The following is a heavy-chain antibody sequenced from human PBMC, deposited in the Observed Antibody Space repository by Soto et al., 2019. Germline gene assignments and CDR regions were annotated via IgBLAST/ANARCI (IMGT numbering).Heavy chain of an antibody. CDR3: ARATLVGSYDDSSGCFDY. J-gene: IGHJ4*02. D-gene: IGHD3-22*01. CDR1: GGTFSSYA. CDR2: IIPIFGTA. V-gene: IGHV1-69*01. Sequence: QVQLVQSGAEVKKPGSSVKVSCKASGGTFSSYAISWVRQAPGQGLEWMGGIIPIFGTANYAQKFQGRVTITADESTSTAYMELSSLRSEDTAVYYCARATLVGSYDDSSGCFDYWGQGTLVTVSS.